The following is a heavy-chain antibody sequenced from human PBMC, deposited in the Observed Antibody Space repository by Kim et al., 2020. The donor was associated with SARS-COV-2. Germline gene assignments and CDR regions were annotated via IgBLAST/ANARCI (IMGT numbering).Heavy chain of an antibody. Sequence: ADSVKGRFTIARDNAKNSLYLQMNSLRAEDTAVYYCARDREYSSSSPKDYWGQGTLVTVSS. D-gene: IGHD6-6*01. CDR3: ARDREYSSSSPKDY. J-gene: IGHJ4*02. V-gene: IGHV3-11*06.